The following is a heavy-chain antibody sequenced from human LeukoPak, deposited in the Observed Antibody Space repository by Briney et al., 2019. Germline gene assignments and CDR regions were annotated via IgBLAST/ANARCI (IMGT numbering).Heavy chain of an antibody. CDR2: ISSSGSTM. CDR1: GFTFSDYE. Sequence: GGSLRLSCAASGFTFSDYEMNWVRQAPGKGLEWVSYISSSGSTMFYADSVKGRFTISRDNAKNSLYLQMSSLRVEDTAVYYCARGAQITYYYDTSGYPDYWGQGALVTVSS. V-gene: IGHV3-48*03. D-gene: IGHD3-22*01. CDR3: ARGAQITYYYDTSGYPDY. J-gene: IGHJ4*02.